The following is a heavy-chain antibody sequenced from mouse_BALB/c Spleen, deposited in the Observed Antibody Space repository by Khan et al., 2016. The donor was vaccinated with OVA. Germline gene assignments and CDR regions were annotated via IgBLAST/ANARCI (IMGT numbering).Heavy chain of an antibody. J-gene: IGHJ4*01. CDR1: GFSLFRYD. D-gene: IGHD2-14*01. V-gene: IGHV2-6-4*01. Sequence: QLKESGPGLVAPSQSLSITCTVSGFSLFRYDIHWVRYSPGKVLEWLGVICGGVGTDCNSTLKIILSISKDNSKSLVFSKMNSPQTGDTAMYYCARAYYRYDGYYAMDYWGQGTSVTVSS. CDR2: ICGGVGT. CDR3: ARAYYRYDGYYAMDY.